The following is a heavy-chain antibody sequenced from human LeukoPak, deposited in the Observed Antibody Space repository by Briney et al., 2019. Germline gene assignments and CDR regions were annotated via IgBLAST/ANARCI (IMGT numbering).Heavy chain of an antibody. Sequence: PSETLSLTCTVSGGSISTYYWNWIRQPPGKGLEWIGYIYHSGSTNYNPSLQGRVTISVDTSKNQFSLNLNSVTAADTAVYYCARGGAARLHIQNWGQGTLVTVSS. D-gene: IGHD6-6*01. CDR2: IYHSGST. J-gene: IGHJ1*01. V-gene: IGHV4-59*01. CDR1: GGSISTYY. CDR3: ARGGAARLHIQN.